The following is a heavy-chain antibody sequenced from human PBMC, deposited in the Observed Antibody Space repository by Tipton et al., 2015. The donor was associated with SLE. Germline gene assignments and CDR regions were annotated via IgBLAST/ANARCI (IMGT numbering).Heavy chain of an antibody. CDR2: IYSGGST. J-gene: IGHJ4*02. Sequence: SLRLSCAASGFTVSSNYMSWVRQAPGKGLEWVSVIYSGGSTYYADSVKGRFTISRDNSKNTLYLQMNSLRAEDTAVYYCARDRRQYSRSWSAPFDYWGQGTLFTVSS. CDR3: ARDRRQYSRSWSAPFDY. V-gene: IGHV3-66*02. CDR1: GFTVSSNY. D-gene: IGHD6-13*01.